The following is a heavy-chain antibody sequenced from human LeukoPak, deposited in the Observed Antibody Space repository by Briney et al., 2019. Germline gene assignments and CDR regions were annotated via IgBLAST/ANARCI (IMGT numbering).Heavy chain of an antibody. CDR3: ATWRTAKTGFDY. J-gene: IGHJ4*02. D-gene: IGHD1-1*01. CDR1: GGSVSTSTYY. V-gene: IGHV4-39*01. CDR2: ISYSEST. Sequence: SPSETLSLTCTVSGGSVSTSTYYWGWIRQPPGKGLEWIGSISYSESTYYNPSLKSRVTISVDTSKNQFSLRLSSVTAADTAVYYCATWRTAKTGFDYWGQGTLVTVSS.